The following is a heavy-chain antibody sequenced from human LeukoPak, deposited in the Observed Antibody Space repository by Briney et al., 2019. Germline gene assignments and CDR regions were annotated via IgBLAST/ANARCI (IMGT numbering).Heavy chain of an antibody. CDR2: ISWDGGST. D-gene: IGHD5-24*01. CDR3: AKMASVVEDYFDY. J-gene: IGHJ4*02. Sequence: GGSLRLSCAASGFTFDDYTVHWVRQAPGKGPEWVSLISWDGGSTYYADSVKGRFTISRDNSKNSLYLQMNSLRTEDTALYYCAKMASVVEDYFDYWGQGTLVTVSS. V-gene: IGHV3-43*01. CDR1: GFTFDDYT.